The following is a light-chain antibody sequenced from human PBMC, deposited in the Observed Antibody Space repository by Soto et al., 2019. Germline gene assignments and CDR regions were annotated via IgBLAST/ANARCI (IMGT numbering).Light chain of an antibody. Sequence: QSALTQPASVSGSPGQSVTISCTGTSSDVGGYKYVSWFQQYPGKAPKLMIYEVSYRPSGVSNRFSGSKSGNTASLSISGLHSEDEADYYCSSYTSSNTVVFGGGTKLTVL. CDR1: SSDVGGYKY. CDR2: EVS. CDR3: SSYTSSNTVV. J-gene: IGLJ2*01. V-gene: IGLV2-14*01.